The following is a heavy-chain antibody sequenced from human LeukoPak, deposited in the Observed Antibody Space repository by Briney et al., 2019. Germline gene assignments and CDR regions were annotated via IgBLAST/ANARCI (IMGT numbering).Heavy chain of an antibody. V-gene: IGHV3-21*01. CDR3: ARGYDPIEY. CDR2: ISTSSSYI. J-gene: IGHJ4*02. Sequence: GGSLRLSCAASGFTFRSYTMNWVCQAPGKGLEWVSSISTSSSYIYYADSVKGRFTISRDNAKNSLYLQMNSLRAEDTAVYYCARGYDPIEYWGQGTLVTVSS. D-gene: IGHD5-12*01. CDR1: GFTFRSYT.